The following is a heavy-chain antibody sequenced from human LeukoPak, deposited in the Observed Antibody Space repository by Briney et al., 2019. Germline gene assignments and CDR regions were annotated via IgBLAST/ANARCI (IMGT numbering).Heavy chain of an antibody. D-gene: IGHD3-22*01. CDR2: IKSKTDGGTT. Sequence: GRSLRLSCAASGFTFSNAWMSWVRQAPGKGLEWVGRIKSKTDGGTTDYAAPVKGRFTISRDDSKNTLYLQMNSLKTEDTAVYYCTSPQEYYYDSSGYFAFDIWGQGTMVTVSS. V-gene: IGHV3-15*01. CDR3: TSPQEYYYDSSGYFAFDI. J-gene: IGHJ3*02. CDR1: GFTFSNAW.